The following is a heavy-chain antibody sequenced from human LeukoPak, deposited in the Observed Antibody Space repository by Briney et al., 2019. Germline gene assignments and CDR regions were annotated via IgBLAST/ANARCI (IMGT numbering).Heavy chain of an antibody. J-gene: IGHJ6*03. Sequence: GGSLRLSCAASGFTFSSYAMNWVRQAPGRGLDWVSGFSGSGGTTYYADSVKGRFTISRDNSKNTLYLQMNSLRAEDTAVYYCANGNRCTSPNCLGYYYFYMDVWGKGTMVTVSS. CDR1: GFTFSSYA. CDR3: ANGNRCTSPNCLGYYYFYMDV. D-gene: IGHD2-8*01. V-gene: IGHV3-23*01. CDR2: FSGSGGTT.